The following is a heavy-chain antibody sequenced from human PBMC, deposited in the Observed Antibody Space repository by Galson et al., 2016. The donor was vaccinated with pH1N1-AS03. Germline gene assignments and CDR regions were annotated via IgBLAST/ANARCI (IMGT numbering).Heavy chain of an antibody. CDR1: GYTFTNYG. J-gene: IGHJ4*02. Sequence: SVKVPCKASGYTFTNYGISWVRQAPGQGLEYMGWIGTYTIYAQKLQGRVTMTTDTSTSTAYMELRSLRSDDTAVYYCARSGSGSFYEGDFWGQGTLVSVSS. CDR3: ARSGSGSFYEGDF. CDR2: IGTYT. D-gene: IGHD3-10*01. V-gene: IGHV1-18*01.